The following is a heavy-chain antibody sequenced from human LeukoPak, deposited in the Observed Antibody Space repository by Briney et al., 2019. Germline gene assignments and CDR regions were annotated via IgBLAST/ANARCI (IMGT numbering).Heavy chain of an antibody. V-gene: IGHV1-69*04. CDR2: IIPILGIA. CDR3: ASSRTSGSFDFDY. CDR1: GGTFSSYA. J-gene: IGHJ4*02. Sequence: ASVKVSCKASGGTFSSYAISWVRQAHGQGLEWMGRIIPILGIANYAQKFQGSVTITADKSTSTAYMELSSLRSEDTAVYYCASSRTSGSFDFDYWGQGTLVTVSS. D-gene: IGHD3-10*01.